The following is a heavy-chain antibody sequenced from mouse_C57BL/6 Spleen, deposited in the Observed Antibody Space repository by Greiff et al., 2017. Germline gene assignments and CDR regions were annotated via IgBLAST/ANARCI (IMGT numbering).Heavy chain of an antibody. Sequence: EVQLQESGPGLVKPSQSLSLTCSVTGYSITSGYYWNWIRQFPGNKLEWMSYIIYDGSNNYNPSLKNRISITRDTSKNQFFLKLNSVTTEDTATYYCAREGFYYGYDEVAYWGQGTLVTVSA. CDR2: IIYDGSN. CDR3: AREGFYYGYDEVAY. V-gene: IGHV3-6*01. J-gene: IGHJ3*01. CDR1: GYSITSGYY. D-gene: IGHD2-2*01.